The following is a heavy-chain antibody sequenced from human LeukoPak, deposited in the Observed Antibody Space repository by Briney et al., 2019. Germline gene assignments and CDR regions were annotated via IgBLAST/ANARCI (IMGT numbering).Heavy chain of an antibody. V-gene: IGHV4-34*01. CDR3: ASSPIVVVPAAVSLFDY. CDR1: GGSFSGYY. D-gene: IGHD2-2*01. CDR2: INHSGST. Sequence: SETLSLTCAVYGGSFSGYYWSWIRQRPGEGLEWIGEINHSGSTNYNPSLKNRVTISVDTSKNQFSLKLSSVTAADTAVYYCASSPIVVVPAAVSLFDYWGQGTLVTVSS. J-gene: IGHJ4*02.